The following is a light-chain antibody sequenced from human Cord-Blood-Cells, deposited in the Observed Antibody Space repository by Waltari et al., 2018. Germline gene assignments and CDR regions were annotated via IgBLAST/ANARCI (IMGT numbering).Light chain of an antibody. CDR1: SSDVGGYNY. Sequence: QSALTQPAPVSGSPGQSITIPCTGTSSDVGGYNYVSWSQQHPGKAPKRMIYDVRNRPSGFSNRFSGSKSGNTASLTISGLQAEDEADYYCSSYTSSSTRVFGGGTKLTVL. CDR3: SSYTSSSTRV. CDR2: DVR. J-gene: IGLJ2*01. V-gene: IGLV2-14*01.